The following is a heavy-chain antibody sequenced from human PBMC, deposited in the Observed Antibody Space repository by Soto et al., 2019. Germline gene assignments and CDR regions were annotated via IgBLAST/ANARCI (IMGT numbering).Heavy chain of an antibody. CDR3: AGLAVGTPIDDY. Sequence: SETLSLTCAVSGGSISNMNWWSWVRQPPGKDLQWIGEIYHTGLTNYNPSLKSRVTISVDKSKNQFSLRLSSVTAADTAVYYCAGLAVGTPIDDYWGQGALVTVS. D-gene: IGHD6-19*01. CDR2: IYHTGLT. V-gene: IGHV4-4*02. J-gene: IGHJ4*02. CDR1: GGSISNMNW.